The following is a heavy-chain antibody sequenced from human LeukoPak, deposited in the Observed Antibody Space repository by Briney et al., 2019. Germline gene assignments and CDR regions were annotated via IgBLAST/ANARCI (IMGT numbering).Heavy chain of an antibody. D-gene: IGHD3-3*01. J-gene: IGHJ6*02. V-gene: IGHV3-30-3*01. CDR2: ISYDGSNK. Sequence: GGSLRLSCAASGFTFSSYWMNWARQAPGKGLEWVAVISYDGSNKYYADSVKGRFTISRDNSKNTLYLQMNSLRAEDTAVYYCARDRRSGYFDYYYGMDVWGQGTTVTVSS. CDR1: GFTFSSYW. CDR3: ARDRRSGYFDYYYGMDV.